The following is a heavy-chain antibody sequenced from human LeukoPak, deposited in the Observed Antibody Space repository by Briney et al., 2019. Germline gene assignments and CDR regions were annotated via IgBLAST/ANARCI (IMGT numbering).Heavy chain of an antibody. J-gene: IGHJ4*02. Sequence: GRSLRLSCAASGFTFSSFGMHWVRQAPGKGLEWVAVIWYDGSNKNYADSVKGRFTISRDNSKNTLYLQMNSLRAEDTAVYCCARGKVLYAAFDYWGQGTLVTVSS. CDR3: ARGKVLYAAFDY. CDR2: IWYDGSNK. V-gene: IGHV3-33*01. D-gene: IGHD2-2*02. CDR1: GFTFSSFG.